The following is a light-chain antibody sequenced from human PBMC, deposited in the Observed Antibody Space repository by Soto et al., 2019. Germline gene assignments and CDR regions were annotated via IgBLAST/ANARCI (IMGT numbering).Light chain of an antibody. CDR1: SSDVGGYNY. CDR2: EVS. CDR3: SSYTSSSNRV. V-gene: IGLV2-14*01. Sequence: QSALTQPASVSGSPGQSITISCTGTSSDVGGYNYVSWYQQQPGKAPKLMIYEVSNRPSGVYNRFSGSKSGNTASLTISRLQAEDEADYYWSSYTSSSNRVFGGGTKLTVL. J-gene: IGLJ3*02.